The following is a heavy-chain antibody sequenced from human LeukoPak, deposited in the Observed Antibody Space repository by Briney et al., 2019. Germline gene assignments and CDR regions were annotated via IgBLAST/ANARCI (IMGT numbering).Heavy chain of an antibody. Sequence: ASVKVSCKASGYTFTSSDNNWVRQATGQGLEWMGWINPKSGRTGYAKKFQARVSMTMNTSISTAYMEVSSLRFEDTAVYYCARGRSGLAAAGTYDYWGQGTLITVSS. CDR2: INPKSGRT. D-gene: IGHD6-13*01. J-gene: IGHJ4*02. V-gene: IGHV1-8*01. CDR1: GYTFTSSD. CDR3: ARGRSGLAAAGTYDY.